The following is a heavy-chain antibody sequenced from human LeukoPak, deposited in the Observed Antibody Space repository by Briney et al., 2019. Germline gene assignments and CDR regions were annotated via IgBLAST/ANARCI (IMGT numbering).Heavy chain of an antibody. Sequence: SETLSLTCTVSSGSISSYYWSWIRQPAGKGLEWIGRIYTSGSTDYNPSLKSRVTMSVDTSKNQFSLKLSAVTAADTAVYYCASYSSSTWYGLGYWGQGTVVTVSS. D-gene: IGHD6-13*01. J-gene: IGHJ4*02. CDR3: ASYSSSTWYGLGY. CDR2: IYTSGST. CDR1: SGSISSYY. V-gene: IGHV4-4*07.